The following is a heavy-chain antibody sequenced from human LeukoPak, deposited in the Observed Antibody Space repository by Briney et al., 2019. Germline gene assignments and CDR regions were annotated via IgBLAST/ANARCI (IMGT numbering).Heavy chain of an antibody. CDR3: ARGLGYYGSGSPTTYYFDY. CDR2: IYYSGST. CDR1: GGSISSGGYY. J-gene: IGHJ4*02. V-gene: IGHV4-31*03. Sequence: SQTLSLTCTVSGGSISSGGYYWSWIRQHPGKGLEWIGYIYYSGSTYYNPSLKSRVTISVDTSKNQFSLKLSSVTAADTAVYYCARGLGYYGSGSPTTYYFDYWGQGTLVTVSS. D-gene: IGHD3-10*01.